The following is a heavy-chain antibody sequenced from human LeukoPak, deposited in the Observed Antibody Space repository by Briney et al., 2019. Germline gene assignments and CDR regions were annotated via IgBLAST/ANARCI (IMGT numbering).Heavy chain of an antibody. D-gene: IGHD6-13*01. CDR2: IYYSGNT. Sequence: SETLSLTCSVSGGSINSSSFYWGWIRQPPGKGLEWIGSIYYSGNTYYKPSLKSRVTVSVDTSKNQFSLRLNSVTAADTAVYYCARLYSSSNFDYWGQGTLATVSS. CDR3: ARLYSSSNFDY. J-gene: IGHJ4*02. CDR1: GGSINSSSFY. V-gene: IGHV4-39*01.